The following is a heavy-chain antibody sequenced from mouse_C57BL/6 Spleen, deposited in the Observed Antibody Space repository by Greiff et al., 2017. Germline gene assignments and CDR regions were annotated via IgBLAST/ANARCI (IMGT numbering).Heavy chain of an antibody. CDR3: ASHDGYYRYFDV. CDR2: SYIGNGYT. Sequence: EVQLQQSGAELVRPGSSVKMSCKTSGYTFTSYGINWVKQRPGQGLEWIGYSYIGNGYTEYNEKFKGKATLNSDTSSSTSYMQRSILTAEDAAIYFCASHDGYYRYFDVWGTGTTVTVSS. D-gene: IGHD2-3*01. V-gene: IGHV1-58*01. CDR1: GYTFTSYG. J-gene: IGHJ1*03.